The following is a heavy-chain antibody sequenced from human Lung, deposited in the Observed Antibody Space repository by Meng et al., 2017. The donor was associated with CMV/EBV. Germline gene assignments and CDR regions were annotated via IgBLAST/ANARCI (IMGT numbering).Heavy chain of an antibody. J-gene: IGHJ6*02. V-gene: IGHV3-48*03. D-gene: IGHD6-13*01. Sequence: GGSXRLXCVVSRFXFNDFEMSWVRQAPGKGPEWVSYISSSGYTIYYADSVKGRLTISRDNAKNSLHLQMNNLSTEDTAVYYCARVGYSNAPAHYYYGLDVWXQGTXVTVSS. CDR1: RFXFNDFE. CDR2: ISSSGYTI. CDR3: ARVGYSNAPAHYYYGLDV.